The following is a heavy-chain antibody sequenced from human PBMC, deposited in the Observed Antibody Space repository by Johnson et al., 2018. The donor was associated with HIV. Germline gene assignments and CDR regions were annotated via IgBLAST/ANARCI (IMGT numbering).Heavy chain of an antibody. Sequence: QVQLVESGGGLVKPGGSLRLSCAASGFTFSDYYMSWIRQAPGKGLEWVSYISSSGSTIYYADSVKGRLPISRDISKDTLYLQMNSLRAEDTALYYCARRLAQGSPIEYYVGAFDIWGQVTMVTVSS. V-gene: IGHV3-11*01. D-gene: IGHD3-10*02. CDR1: GFTFSDYY. CDR2: ISSSGSTI. CDR3: ARRLAQGSPIEYYVGAFDI. J-gene: IGHJ3*02.